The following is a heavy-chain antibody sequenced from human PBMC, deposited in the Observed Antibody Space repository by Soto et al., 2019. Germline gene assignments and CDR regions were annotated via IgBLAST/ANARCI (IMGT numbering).Heavy chain of an antibody. CDR2: IKQDGSEK. J-gene: IGHJ4*02. D-gene: IGHD1-1*01. V-gene: IGHV3-7*01. Sequence: GGSLTLYCAASGFTLSSYWMSWVRQAPGKGLEWVANIKQDGSEKYYVDSVKGRFTISRDNAKNSLYLQMNSLRAEDTAVHYCAREGTGQHLPHFYYWGQGTLVTVSS. CDR3: AREGTGQHLPHFYY. CDR1: GFTLSSYW.